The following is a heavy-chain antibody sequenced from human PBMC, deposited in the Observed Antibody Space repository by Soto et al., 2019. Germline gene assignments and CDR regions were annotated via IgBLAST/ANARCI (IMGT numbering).Heavy chain of an antibody. Sequence: SVKVSCKASGGTFSSYAISWVRQAPGQGLEWMGGIIPIFGTANYAQKFQGRVTITADESTSTAYMELSSLRSEDTAVYYCARDRGVYYGSGSYSSVWFDPWGQGTLVTVSS. CDR1: GGTFSSYA. CDR2: IIPIFGTA. D-gene: IGHD3-10*01. J-gene: IGHJ5*02. CDR3: ARDRGVYYGSGSYSSVWFDP. V-gene: IGHV1-69*13.